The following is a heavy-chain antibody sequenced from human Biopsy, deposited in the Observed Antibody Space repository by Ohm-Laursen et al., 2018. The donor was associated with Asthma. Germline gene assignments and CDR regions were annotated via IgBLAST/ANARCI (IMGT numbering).Heavy chain of an antibody. Sequence: SVKVSCKASAYTFIGYHLHWVRQAPGEGLEWMGRINPNGGATIYAQKFQGRVTMARDTSISTAYMELSRLTSDDTAVYYCARVQKSPGDRWFDPWGQGTLVTVSS. J-gene: IGHJ5*02. CDR3: ARVQKSPGDRWFDP. CDR2: INPNGGAT. V-gene: IGHV1-2*06. CDR1: AYTFIGYH. D-gene: IGHD7-27*01.